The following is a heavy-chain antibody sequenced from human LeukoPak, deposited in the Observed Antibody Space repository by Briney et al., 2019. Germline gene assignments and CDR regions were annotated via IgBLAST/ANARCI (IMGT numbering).Heavy chain of an antibody. CDR1: GGSISSYY. CDR3: ATYSSSWYGFDY. CDR2: IYYSGST. J-gene: IGHJ4*02. V-gene: IGHV4-59*08. Sequence: SETLSLTCTVSGGSISSYYWSWIRQPPGKGLEWIGYIYYSGSTNYNPSLKSRVTMSVDTSKNQFSLKLNSVTAADTAVYYCATYSSSWYGFDYWGQGTLVTVSS. D-gene: IGHD6-13*01.